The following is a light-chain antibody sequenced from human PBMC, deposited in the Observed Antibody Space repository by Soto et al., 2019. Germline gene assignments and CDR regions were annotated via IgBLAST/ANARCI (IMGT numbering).Light chain of an antibody. CDR2: KAS. Sequence: DIQMTQSPSTLSGSIGDRVTITCLASQSVNTWLAWHQQKPGKAPNLLIYKASTLETGVPSRFSGSGSRTEFTLTNSSLQPDDFATYYYQHSNGNFRTFGQGTRVEIK. J-gene: IGKJ1*01. V-gene: IGKV1-5*03. CDR3: QHSNGNFRT. CDR1: QSVNTW.